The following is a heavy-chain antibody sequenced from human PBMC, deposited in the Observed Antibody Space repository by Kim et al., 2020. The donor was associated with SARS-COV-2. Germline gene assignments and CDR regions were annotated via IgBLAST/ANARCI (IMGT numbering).Heavy chain of an antibody. CDR1: GYTFTRYD. CDR3: ARGSGLDY. J-gene: IGHJ4*02. D-gene: IGHD2-15*01. Sequence: ASVKVSCKASGYTFTRYDISWVRQAPGQGLEWMGRISGYNGETNYAQKLQGRVTMTTDTSTSIVYMELRSLRSDDTAMYYCARGSGLDYWGQGTQVTVSS. V-gene: IGHV1-18*01. CDR2: ISGYNGET.